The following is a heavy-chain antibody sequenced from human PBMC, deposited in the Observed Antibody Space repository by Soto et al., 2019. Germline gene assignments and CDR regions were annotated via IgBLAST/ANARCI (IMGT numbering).Heavy chain of an antibody. J-gene: IGHJ4*02. V-gene: IGHV4-59*01. CDR1: GGTISSYY. CDR2: IYYSGST. CDR3: ARSGIKTGKRGYSYGLFDY. Sequence: PSETLSLTCTVSGGTISSYYWSWIRQPPGKGLEWIGYIYYSGSTNYNPSLKSRVTISVDTSKNQFSLKLSSVTAADTAVYYCARSGIKTGKRGYSYGLFDYWGQGTLVTVSS. D-gene: IGHD5-18*01.